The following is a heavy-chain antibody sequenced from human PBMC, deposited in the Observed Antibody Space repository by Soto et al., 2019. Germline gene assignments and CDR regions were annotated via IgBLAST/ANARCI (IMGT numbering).Heavy chain of an antibody. Sequence: HPGGSLRLSCAASGFTFSSYAMHWVRQAPGKGLEWVAVISYDGSNKYYADSVKGRFTISRDNSKNTLYLQMNSLRAEDTAVYYCAREGVNWNYFDYWGQGTLVTVSS. V-gene: IGHV3-30-3*01. CDR2: ISYDGSNK. CDR1: GFTFSSYA. D-gene: IGHD1-20*01. CDR3: AREGVNWNYFDY. J-gene: IGHJ4*02.